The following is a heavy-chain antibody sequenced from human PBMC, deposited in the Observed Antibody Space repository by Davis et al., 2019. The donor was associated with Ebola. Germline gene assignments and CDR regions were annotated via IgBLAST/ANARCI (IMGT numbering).Heavy chain of an antibody. V-gene: IGHV4-31*03. Sequence: SETLSLTCTVSGGSISSGGYYWSWIRQHPGKGLEWIGYIYYSGSTYYNPSLKSRVTISVDTSKNQFSLKLSSVTAADTAVYYCASITVTNAEYFQHWGQGTLVTVSS. J-gene: IGHJ1*01. CDR1: GGSISSGGYY. CDR2: IYYSGST. D-gene: IGHD4-17*01. CDR3: ASITVTNAEYFQH.